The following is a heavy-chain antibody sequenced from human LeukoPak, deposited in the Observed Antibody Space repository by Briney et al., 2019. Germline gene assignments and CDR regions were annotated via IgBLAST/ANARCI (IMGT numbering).Heavy chain of an antibody. CDR1: GGSISNFY. CDR3: AREGAAAGYFDI. CDR2: IFYSGST. J-gene: IGHJ3*02. V-gene: IGHV4-59*12. Sequence: SETLSLTCTVSGGSISNFYWSWIRQPPGKGLEWIGYIFYSGSTNYNPSLKSRVTMSVDTSKNQFSLKLSSVTAADTAVYYCAREGAAAGYFDIWGQGTMVTVSS. D-gene: IGHD6-13*01.